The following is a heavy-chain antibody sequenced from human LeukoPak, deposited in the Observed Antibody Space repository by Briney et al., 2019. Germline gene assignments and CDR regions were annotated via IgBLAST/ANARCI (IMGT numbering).Heavy chain of an antibody. CDR2: ISSSSSYI. D-gene: IGHD6-19*01. CDR3: ARDGDSGWYFDY. V-gene: IGHV3-21*01. CDR1: GFTFSSYS. J-gene: IGHJ4*02. Sequence: GGSLRLSCAASGFTFSSYSMNWVRQVPGKGLEWVSSISSSSSYIYYADSVKGRFTISRDNAKNSLYLQMNSLRAEDTAVYYCARDGDSGWYFDYWGQGTLVTVSS.